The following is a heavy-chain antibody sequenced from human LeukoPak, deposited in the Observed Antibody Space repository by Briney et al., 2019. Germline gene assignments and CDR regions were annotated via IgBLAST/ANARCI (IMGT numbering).Heavy chain of an antibody. J-gene: IGHJ5*02. D-gene: IGHD3-3*01. V-gene: IGHV4-59*01. CDR2: IYYSGST. CDR1: GGSISSYY. CDR3: ARDIGSTIFGVVTNRRFDP. Sequence: SETLPLTCTVSGGSISSYYWSWIRQPPGKGLEWIGYIYYSGSTNYNPSLKSRVTISVDTSKNQFSLKLSSVTAADTAVYYCARDIGSTIFGVVTNRRFDPWGQGTLVTVSS.